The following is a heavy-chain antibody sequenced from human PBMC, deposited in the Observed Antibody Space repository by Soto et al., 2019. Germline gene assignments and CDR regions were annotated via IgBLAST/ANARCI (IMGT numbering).Heavy chain of an antibody. CDR3: ARGPISGAFDI. J-gene: IGHJ3*02. V-gene: IGHV1-3*04. D-gene: IGHD3-3*01. CDR1: GYTFSSYF. Sequence: GASVKVSCKASGYTFSSYFIHWMRQAPGQRLEWMGWINTANGNTKFSQNFQGRVAITSDTSASTVYMELSSLRAEDMGVYYRARGPISGAFDIWGQGTLVTVSS. CDR2: INTANGNT.